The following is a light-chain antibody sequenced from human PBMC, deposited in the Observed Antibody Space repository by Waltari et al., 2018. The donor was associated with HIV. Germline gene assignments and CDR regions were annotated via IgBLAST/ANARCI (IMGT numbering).Light chain of an antibody. CDR3: SSYVGSNRV. J-gene: IGLJ3*02. CDR1: SSHVGDSNY. V-gene: IGLV2-8*01. Sequence: QSALTQPPSASGSPGQSVTISCTGISSHVGDSNYVSWYQQHPGKAPQLMIYEVNKRPSGVPDRFSGSKSGNTASLTVSGLQAEDEADYYCSSYVGSNRVFGGGTKLTVL. CDR2: EVN.